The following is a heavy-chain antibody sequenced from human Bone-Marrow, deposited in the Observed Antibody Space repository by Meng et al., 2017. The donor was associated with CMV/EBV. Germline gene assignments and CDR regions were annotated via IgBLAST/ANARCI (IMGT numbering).Heavy chain of an antibody. V-gene: IGHV1-69*02. J-gene: IGHJ4*02. CDR3: ARGDYGSGRPLDY. CDR2: IIPILGIA. D-gene: IGHD3-10*01. CDR1: GDTFSSYT. Sequence: GDTFSSYTMGWVRQAPGQELEWMGRIIPILGIASYAQKFKGRVTITADKSTSTAYMELSSLRSEDTAVYYCARGDYGSGRPLDYWGQGTLVTVSS.